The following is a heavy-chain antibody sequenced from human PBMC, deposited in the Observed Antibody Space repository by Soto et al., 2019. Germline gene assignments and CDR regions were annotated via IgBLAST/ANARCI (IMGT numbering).Heavy chain of an antibody. D-gene: IGHD2-15*01. CDR3: AREGYCSGGSCPPGYYGMDV. J-gene: IGHJ6*02. CDR1: GGTFSSYA. V-gene: IGHV1-69*13. Sequence: GASVKVSCKASGGTFSSYAISWVRQAPGQGLEWMGGIIPIFGTANYAQKFQGRVTITADESTSTAYMELSSLRSEDTAVYYCAREGYCSGGSCPPGYYGMDVWGQGTTVTVSS. CDR2: IIPIFGTA.